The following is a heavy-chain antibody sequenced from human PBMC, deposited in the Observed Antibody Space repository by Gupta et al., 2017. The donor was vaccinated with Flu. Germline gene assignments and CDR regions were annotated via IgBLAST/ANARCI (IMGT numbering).Heavy chain of an antibody. V-gene: IGHV3-20*04. J-gene: IGHJ2*01. Sequence: EVQLVESGGGVVRPGGSLRLSCAASGFTFADYGMSWVRQAPGKGLEWVSGIYWNGARTGDGDSVRGRVTISRDNAENSLYLHMDSLRAEDTAFYYCARRAAAGTTDWYFDLWGRGTLVTVSS. CDR3: ARRAAAGTTDWYFDL. D-gene: IGHD6-13*01. CDR2: IYWNGART. CDR1: GFTFADYG.